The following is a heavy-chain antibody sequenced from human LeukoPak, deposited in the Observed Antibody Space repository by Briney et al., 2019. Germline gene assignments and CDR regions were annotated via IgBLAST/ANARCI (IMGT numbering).Heavy chain of an antibody. V-gene: IGHV3-23*01. CDR3: AKDLSGSFDY. CDR2: ISATDVRT. Sequence: GGSLRLSCAASGFTFSIYAMSWVRQAPGKGLEWVSAISATDVRTYYADSMKGRFTISRDNSKRTLYLQMNSLRAEDTALYYCAKDLSGSFDYWGQGSLVTVSS. J-gene: IGHJ4*02. CDR1: GFTFSIYA. D-gene: IGHD1-26*01.